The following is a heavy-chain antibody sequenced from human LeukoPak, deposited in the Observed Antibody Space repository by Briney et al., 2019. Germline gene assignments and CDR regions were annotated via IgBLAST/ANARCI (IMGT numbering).Heavy chain of an antibody. Sequence: GESLKISCKDSGYSFTNYWIGWVRQMPGKGLEWMGIIHSADSNTKYSPSFQGQVTISADKSISAAYLQWSGLKASDTAMYYCAGARHGDYRWDYWGQGTLVTVSS. D-gene: IGHD4-17*01. CDR2: IHSADSNT. CDR1: GYSFTNYW. V-gene: IGHV5-51*01. J-gene: IGHJ4*02. CDR3: AGARHGDYRWDY.